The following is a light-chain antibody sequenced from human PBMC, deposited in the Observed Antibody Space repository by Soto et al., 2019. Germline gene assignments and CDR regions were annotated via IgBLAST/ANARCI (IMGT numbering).Light chain of an antibody. Sequence: QSALTQPRSVSGSPGQSVTISCTGTSSDVGGYNYVSWYQLHPGTAPKLMIYDVSKRPSGVPDRFSGSKSGNTASLTISGLQAEDEADYYCCSYAGSYTWVFGGGPQLTVL. CDR3: CSYAGSYTWV. V-gene: IGLV2-11*01. CDR1: SSDVGGYNY. CDR2: DVS. J-gene: IGLJ3*02.